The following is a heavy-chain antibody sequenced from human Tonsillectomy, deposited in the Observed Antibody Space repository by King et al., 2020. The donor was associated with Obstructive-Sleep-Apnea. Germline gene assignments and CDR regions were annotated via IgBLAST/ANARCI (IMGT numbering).Heavy chain of an antibody. V-gene: IGHV3-23*04. J-gene: IGHJ5*02. CDR2: ISGSGGST. CDR3: AKPTTGGGSYGCDP. CDR1: GFTFSNYT. Sequence: VQLVESGGGLVQPGGSLRLSCAASGFTFSNYTMSWVRQAPGKGLEWVSAISGSGGSTYYADSVKGRFTISRDNSKNTLYLQMSSLRAEDTAVYYCAKPTTGGGSYGCDPWGQGTLVAASS. D-gene: IGHD3-16*01.